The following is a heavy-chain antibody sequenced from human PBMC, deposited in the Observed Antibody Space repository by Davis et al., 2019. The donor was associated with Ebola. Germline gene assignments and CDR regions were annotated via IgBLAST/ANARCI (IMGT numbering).Heavy chain of an antibody. CDR2: VYHSGT. V-gene: IGHV4-59*13. D-gene: IGHD3-22*01. CDR3: ARGKLVVVAPSLYWYFDL. J-gene: IGHJ2*01. CDR1: GGTISRYY. Sequence: SESLSLTCTVSGGTISRYYWTWIRPSPGKALEWVGYVYHSGTYYNPSLKSRVTMSVDTSKNQFSLKLSSVTAADTAVYYCARGKLVVVAPSLYWYFDLWGRGTLVTVS.